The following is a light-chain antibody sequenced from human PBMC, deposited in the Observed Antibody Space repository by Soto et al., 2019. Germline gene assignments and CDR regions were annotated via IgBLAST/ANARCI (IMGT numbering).Light chain of an antibody. CDR2: GAS. J-gene: IGKJ2*01. V-gene: IGKV1-5*01. CDR3: QQYDGH. CDR1: QNIRNW. Sequence: DTQMTQSPSIVSASVGDRVTITCRASQNIRNWLAWYQQKPGKAPKVLIYGASNLGSGVPSRFSGSGSGTEFTLTISSLQPDDFATYYCQQYDGHFGQGTKVEIK.